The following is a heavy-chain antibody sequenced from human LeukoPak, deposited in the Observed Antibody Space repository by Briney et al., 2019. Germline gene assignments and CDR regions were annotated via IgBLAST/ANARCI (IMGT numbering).Heavy chain of an antibody. V-gene: IGHV1-46*01. CDR1: GYTFTSNY. CDR2: IYPRGGST. Sequence: ASVKVSCKACGYTFTSNYIHWVRQAPGQGLGWMGMIYPRGGSTSYAQKFQGRVTVTRDTSTSTVHMELSGLSSEDTAVYYCARDQEGFDYWGQGTLVTVSS. J-gene: IGHJ4*02. CDR3: ARDQEGFDY.